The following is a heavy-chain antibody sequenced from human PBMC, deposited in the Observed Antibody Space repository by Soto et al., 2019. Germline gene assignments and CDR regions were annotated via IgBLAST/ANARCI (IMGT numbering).Heavy chain of an antibody. J-gene: IGHJ4*02. D-gene: IGHD1-26*01. Sequence: PSETLSLTCTVSGGSISSYYWSWIRQPPGKGLEWIGYIYYSGSTNYNPSLKSRVTISVDTSKNQFSLKLSSVTAEDTAVYFCARDYSGTNNFDYWGQGTLVTVSS. V-gene: IGHV4-59*01. CDR1: GGSISSYY. CDR3: ARDYSGTNNFDY. CDR2: IYYSGST.